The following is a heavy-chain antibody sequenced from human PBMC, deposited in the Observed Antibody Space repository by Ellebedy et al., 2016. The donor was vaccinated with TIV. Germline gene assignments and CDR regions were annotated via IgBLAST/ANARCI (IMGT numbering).Heavy chain of an antibody. Sequence: GESLKISCAASGFTVSSNYMSWVRQAPGTGLEWVSVIHSDGTTYYADSVKGRFTISRDTSKSTLYLQMNSLRVDDAAVYYCARERFCSGGSCDNSDRFFDYWGEGILVIVSS. J-gene: IGHJ4*02. CDR2: IHSDGTT. CDR3: ARERFCSGGSCDNSDRFFDY. D-gene: IGHD2-15*01. CDR1: GFTVSSNY. V-gene: IGHV3-66*01.